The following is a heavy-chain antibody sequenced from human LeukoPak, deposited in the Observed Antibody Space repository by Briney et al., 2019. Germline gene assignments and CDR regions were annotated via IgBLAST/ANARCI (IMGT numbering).Heavy chain of an antibody. V-gene: IGHV3-23*01. J-gene: IGHJ4*02. CDR3: ARDSQDFWSGYLNY. Sequence: GGSLRLSCAASGFTFSSYGMSWVRQAPGKGLEWVSAISGSGGSTYYADSVKGRFTISRDNAKNSLYLQMNSLRAEDTAVYYCARDSQDFWSGYLNYWGQGTLVTVSS. CDR1: GFTFSSYG. CDR2: ISGSGGST. D-gene: IGHD3-3*01.